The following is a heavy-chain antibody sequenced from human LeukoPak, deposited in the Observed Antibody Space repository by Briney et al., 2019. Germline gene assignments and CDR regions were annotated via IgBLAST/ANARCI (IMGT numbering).Heavy chain of an antibody. CDR1: GFTFSSYA. V-gene: IGHV3-30-3*01. CDR3: ARAGYDFWSGYRGLYNWFDP. CDR2: ISYDGSNK. D-gene: IGHD3-3*01. J-gene: IGHJ5*02. Sequence: PGGSLRLSCAASGFTFSSYAMHWVRQAPGKGLEWVAVISYDGSNKYYADSVKGRFTISRDNSKNTLYLRMNSLRAEDTAVYYCARAGYDFWSGYRGLYNWFDPWGQGTLVTVSS.